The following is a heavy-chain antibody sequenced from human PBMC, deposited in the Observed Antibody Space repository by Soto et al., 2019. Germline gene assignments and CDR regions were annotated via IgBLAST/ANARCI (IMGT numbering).Heavy chain of an antibody. CDR3: ATFMELPTSPDH. Sequence: SETLSLTCTVSGGSTSSSSYYWGWIRQPPGKGLEWIGSIYYSGSTYYNPSLKSRVTISVDTSKNQFSLKLSSVTAADTAVYYCATFMELPTSPDHWGQGTLVTVSS. CDR1: GGSTSSSSYY. D-gene: IGHD1-26*01. CDR2: IYYSGST. V-gene: IGHV4-39*01. J-gene: IGHJ4*02.